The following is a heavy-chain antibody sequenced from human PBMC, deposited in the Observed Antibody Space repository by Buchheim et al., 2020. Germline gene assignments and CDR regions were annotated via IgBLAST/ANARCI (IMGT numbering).Heavy chain of an antibody. V-gene: IGHV5-10-1*03. D-gene: IGHD3-22*01. CDR2: IDPCDSYT. J-gene: IGHJ4*01. CDR3: ARASGGDYESSGYYY. Sequence: EVQLVQSGAEVKKPGESLRISCKGSGYSFTSYWISWVRQMPGKGLEWMGRIDPCDSYTNYSPSFQGHVPISADKSISTTYPQWSSRKASDSARYDCARASGGDYESSGYYYWGQGTL. CDR1: GYSFTSYW.